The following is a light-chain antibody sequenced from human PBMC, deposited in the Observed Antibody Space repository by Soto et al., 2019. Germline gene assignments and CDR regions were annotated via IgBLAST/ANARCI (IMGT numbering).Light chain of an antibody. CDR2: GAS. V-gene: IGKV1-39*01. J-gene: IGKJ5*01. CDR1: QSIGTD. CDR3: QQSYSTPST. Sequence: DIQIAHPPYSLSASIGCGFSITFRSSQSIGTDLNWYQQKPGKAPKLLIYGASTLQGGVPSRFSGSGSGTDFTLTISSLQPEDFATYYCQQSYSTPSTVGQGTRLEIK.